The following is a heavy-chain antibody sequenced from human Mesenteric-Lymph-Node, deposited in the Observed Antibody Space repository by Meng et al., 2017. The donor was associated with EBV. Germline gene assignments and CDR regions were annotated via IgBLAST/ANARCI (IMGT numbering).Heavy chain of an antibody. V-gene: IGHV3-23*01. D-gene: IGHD1-1*01. CDR3: AKGAGGYVDY. CDR2: ISGSGGTT. Sequence: VELLGSGGGLLPPGGSLRLSCGASGFTFSSYGMNWVRQAPGKGLEWVSTISGSGGTTYYADSVKGRFTISRDNSKNTLYLQMNSLRDEDTAVFYCAKGAGGYVDYWGQGTLVTVSS. J-gene: IGHJ4*02. CDR1: GFTFSSYG.